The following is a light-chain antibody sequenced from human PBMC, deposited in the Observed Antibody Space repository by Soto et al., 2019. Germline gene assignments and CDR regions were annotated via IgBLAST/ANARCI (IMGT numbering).Light chain of an antibody. CDR1: SSDVGGYNY. V-gene: IGLV2-14*03. Sequence: QSVXTQPXSVXGSPXQSITXSCSGXSSDVGGYNYVSWYQQHPGKAPKLIIHEVSNRPSGVSNRFSGSKSGNTASLTITGXXXXXXXXYXCSXYTHSSSLVFGGGTKLTVL. J-gene: IGLJ3*02. CDR2: EVS. CDR3: SXYTHSSSLV.